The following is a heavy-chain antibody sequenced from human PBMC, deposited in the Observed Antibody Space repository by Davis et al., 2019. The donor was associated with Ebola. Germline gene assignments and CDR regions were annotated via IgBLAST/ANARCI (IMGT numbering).Heavy chain of an antibody. D-gene: IGHD3-22*01. CDR2: IKSKTDGGTT. Sequence: GGFLRLSCAASGFTFSNAWMNWVRQAPGKGLEWVGRIKSKTDGGTTDYAAPVKGRFTISRDDSKNTLYLQMNSLKTEDTAVYYCTTRWITMIVVVEYWGQGTLVTVSS. J-gene: IGHJ4*02. CDR1: GFTFSNAW. CDR3: TTRWITMIVVVEY. V-gene: IGHV3-15*07.